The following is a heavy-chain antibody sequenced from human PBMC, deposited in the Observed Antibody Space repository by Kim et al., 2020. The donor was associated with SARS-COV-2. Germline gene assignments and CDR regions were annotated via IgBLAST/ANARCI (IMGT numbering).Heavy chain of an antibody. D-gene: IGHD1-26*01. CDR3: ARVPGSGSSRAFDI. V-gene: IGHV3-21*01. Sequence: GGSLRLSCAASGFTFSSYSMNWVRQAPGKGLEWVSSISSSSSYIYYADSVKSRFTISRDNAKNSLYLQMNSLRAEDTAVYYCARVPGSGSSRAFDIWGQWTMVTVSS. CDR1: GFTFSSYS. J-gene: IGHJ3*02. CDR2: ISSSSSYI.